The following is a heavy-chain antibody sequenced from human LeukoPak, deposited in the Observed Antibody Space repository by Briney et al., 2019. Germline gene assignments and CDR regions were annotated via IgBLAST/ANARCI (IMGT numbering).Heavy chain of an antibody. CDR1: GFTFSKFS. CDR3: ARELGYCSSTSCPPLGY. CDR2: ISSEGGST. V-gene: IGHV3-64*01. Sequence: GGSLRLSCAASGFTFSKFSMHWVRQAPGKGLEYVSTISSEGGSTYYPNSVKGRFTVSRDNSKNTLYLQMGSLRTEDTAVYYCARELGYCSSTSCPPLGYWGQGTLVTVSS. J-gene: IGHJ4*02. D-gene: IGHD2-2*01.